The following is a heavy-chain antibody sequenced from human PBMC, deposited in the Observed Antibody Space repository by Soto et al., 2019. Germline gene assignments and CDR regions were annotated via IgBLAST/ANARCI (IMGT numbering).Heavy chain of an antibody. CDR3: ARAGVENWLDP. CDR1: GFTFNKYG. V-gene: IGHV3-33*01. Sequence: QVQLVESGGGVVQPGRSLRLSCEGSGFTFNKYGMHWVRQAPGKGLEWVAIIWYDGSDDFYADSVKGRFTISKANSKNKVYLEMDSLRVEDTGIYYCARAGVENWLDPWGQGTLVTVSS. D-gene: IGHD3-10*01. CDR2: IWYDGSDD. J-gene: IGHJ5*02.